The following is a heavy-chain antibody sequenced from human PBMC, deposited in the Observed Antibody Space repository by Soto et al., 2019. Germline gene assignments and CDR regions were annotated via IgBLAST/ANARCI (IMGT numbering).Heavy chain of an antibody. V-gene: IGHV1-69*08. J-gene: IGHJ4*02. CDR2: IIPILGIA. D-gene: IGHD5-12*01. CDR3: ARDPSGYDLPAY. CDR1: GGTFSSYT. Sequence: QVQLVQSGAEVKKPGSSVKVSCKASGGTFSSYTISWVRQAPGQGLEWMGRIIPILGIANYAQKFQGRVTITADKATSTGYMELSRLGSEDTAVYFCARDPSGYDLPAYWGQGTLVTVSS.